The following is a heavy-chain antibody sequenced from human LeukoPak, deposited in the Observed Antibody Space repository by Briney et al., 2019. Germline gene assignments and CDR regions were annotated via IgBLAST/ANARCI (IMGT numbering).Heavy chain of an antibody. D-gene: IGHD5-18*01. Sequence: ASVKVSCKASGYTFTGYYMHWVRQAPGQGLEWMGWINPNSGGTNYAQKFQGRVTMTRDTSISTAYMELSRLRSDDTAVYYCARVGYSYGTDFDYWGQGTLVTVSS. CDR3: ARVGYSYGTDFDY. CDR1: GYTFTGYY. V-gene: IGHV1-2*02. J-gene: IGHJ4*02. CDR2: INPNSGGT.